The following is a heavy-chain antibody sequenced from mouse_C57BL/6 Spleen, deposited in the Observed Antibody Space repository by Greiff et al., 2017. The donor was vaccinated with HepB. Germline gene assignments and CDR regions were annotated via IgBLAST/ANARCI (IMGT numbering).Heavy chain of an antibody. CDR2: IDPSDSYT. D-gene: IGHD2-12*01. CDR3: ARGAELDDPYYFDY. CDR1: GYTFTSYW. V-gene: IGHV1-69*01. J-gene: IGHJ2*01. Sequence: QVQLQQSGAELVMPGASVKLSCKASGYTFTSYWMHWVKQRPGQGLEWIGEIDPSDSYTNYNQKFKGKSTLTVDKSSSTAYMQHSSLTSEDSAVYYGARGAELDDPYYFDYWGQGTTLTVSS.